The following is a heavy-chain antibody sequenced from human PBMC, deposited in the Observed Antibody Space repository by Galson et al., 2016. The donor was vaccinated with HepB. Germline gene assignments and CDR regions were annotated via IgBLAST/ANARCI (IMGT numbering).Heavy chain of an antibody. CDR2: IKEDGSEE. J-gene: IGHJ3*02. D-gene: IGHD6-13*01. CDR3: ARGRGSNWRDAFDI. V-gene: IGHV3-7*04. CDR1: GFTFSSYW. Sequence: SLRLSCAASGFTFSSYWMSWVRQAPGKGLEWVANIKEDGSEEYYVDSVKGRFTISRDNAKNSLYLQMNRLRAEDTAVYYCARGRGSNWRDAFDIWGQGTMVTVSS.